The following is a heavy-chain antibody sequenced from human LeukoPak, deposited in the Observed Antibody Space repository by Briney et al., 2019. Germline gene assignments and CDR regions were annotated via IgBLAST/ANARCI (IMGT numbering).Heavy chain of an antibody. CDR1: GYTFTGYY. CDR3: AREYYYGSGSCYTH. V-gene: IGHV1-2*02. J-gene: IGHJ4*02. CDR2: INPNSGGT. Sequence: GASVKVSCKASGYTFTGYYMHWVRQAPGQGLEWMGWINPNSGGTNYAQKFQGRVTMTRDTSITTAYMEVSRLRSDDTAVYYCAREYYYGSGSCYTHWGQGTLVTVSS. D-gene: IGHD3-10*01.